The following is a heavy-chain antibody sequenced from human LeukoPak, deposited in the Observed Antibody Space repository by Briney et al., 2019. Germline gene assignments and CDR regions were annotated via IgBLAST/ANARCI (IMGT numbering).Heavy chain of an antibody. CDR3: ARAGGWEFDY. D-gene: IGHD6-19*01. CDR2: IYYSGST. Sequence: SETLSLTCTVSGGSISSYYWSWIRQPPGKGLEWIGYIYYSGSTNYNPSLKSRVTISVDTSKDQFSLELSSVTAADTAVYYCARAGGWEFDYWGQGTLVTVSS. V-gene: IGHV4-59*01. J-gene: IGHJ4*02. CDR1: GGSISSYY.